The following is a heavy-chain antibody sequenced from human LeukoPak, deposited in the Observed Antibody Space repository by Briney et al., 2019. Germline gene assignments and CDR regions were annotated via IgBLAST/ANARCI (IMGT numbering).Heavy chain of an antibody. Sequence: PGGSLRLSCAASGFTFSSYAMSWVRQAPGKGLEWVSAISGSGGSTYYTDSVKGRFTISRDNSKNTLYLQMNSLRAEDTAVYYCAKLGGYSSDYFDYWGQGTLVTVSS. CDR2: ISGSGGST. J-gene: IGHJ4*02. V-gene: IGHV3-23*01. CDR1: GFTFSSYA. D-gene: IGHD6-19*01. CDR3: AKLGGYSSDYFDY.